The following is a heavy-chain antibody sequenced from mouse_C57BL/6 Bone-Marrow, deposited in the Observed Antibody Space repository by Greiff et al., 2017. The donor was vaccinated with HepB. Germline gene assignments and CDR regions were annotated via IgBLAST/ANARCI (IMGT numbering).Heavy chain of an antibody. CDR2: INPYNGGT. CDR1: GYTFTDYY. D-gene: IGHD2-4*01. Sequence: EVQLQESGPVLVKPGASVKMSCKASGYTFTDYYMNWVKQSHGKSLEWIGVINPYNGGTSYNQKFKGKATLTVDKSSSTAYMELNSLTSEDSAVYYCARPGDDYQYYAMDYWGQGTSVTVSS. V-gene: IGHV1-19*01. J-gene: IGHJ4*01. CDR3: ARPGDDYQYYAMDY.